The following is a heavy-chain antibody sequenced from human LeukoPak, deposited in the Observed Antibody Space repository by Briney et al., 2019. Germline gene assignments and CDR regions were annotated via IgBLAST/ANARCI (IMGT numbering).Heavy chain of an antibody. Sequence: ASVKVSCKASGCTFSSYAISWVRQAPGQGLEWMGRIIPILGIANYAQKFQGRVTITADKSTSTAYMELSSLRSEDTAVYYCARGLRTYYYDSSGPRGDWFDPWGQGTLVTVSS. CDR1: GCTFSSYA. J-gene: IGHJ5*02. CDR2: IIPILGIA. V-gene: IGHV1-69*04. CDR3: ARGLRTYYYDSSGPRGDWFDP. D-gene: IGHD3-22*01.